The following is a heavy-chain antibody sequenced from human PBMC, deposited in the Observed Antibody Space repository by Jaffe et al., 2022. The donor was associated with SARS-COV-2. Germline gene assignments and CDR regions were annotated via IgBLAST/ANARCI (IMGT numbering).Heavy chain of an antibody. V-gene: IGHV4-59*01. CDR1: GGSFSSYY. CDR2: IYYSGSS. Sequence: QVQLQESGPGLLKPSETLSLTCTISGGSFSSYYWNWIRQPPGKGLEWIGNIYYSGSSNYNPSLKSRVTMSVDTSKNQFSLELTSVTAADTAVYYCVKQEYYYYYMDVWGKGTTVTVSS. D-gene: IGHD6-6*01. J-gene: IGHJ6*03. CDR3: VKQEYYYYYMDV.